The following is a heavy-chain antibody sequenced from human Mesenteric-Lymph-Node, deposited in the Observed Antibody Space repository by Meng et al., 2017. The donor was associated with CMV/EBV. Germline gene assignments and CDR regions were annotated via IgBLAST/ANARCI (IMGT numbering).Heavy chain of an antibody. V-gene: IGHV3-33*06. D-gene: IGHD6-13*01. J-gene: IGHJ4*02. CDR1: VFTFSGYG. CDR2: IWYDRNNR. CDR3: AKDPRWQQLGNYYFDY. Sequence: VFTFSGYGMNWVRRARSVGREWGAVIWYDRNNRYYAGCVEGRFTCSRDNSKDTLYLQMNSLRAEDTAVYYCAKDPRWQQLGNYYFDYWGQGTLVTVSS.